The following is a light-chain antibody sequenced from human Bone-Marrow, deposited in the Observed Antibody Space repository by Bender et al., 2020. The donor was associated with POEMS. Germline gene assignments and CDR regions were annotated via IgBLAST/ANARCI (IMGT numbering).Light chain of an antibody. J-gene: IGLJ3*02. CDR3: CSYADNSVWV. CDR1: SSDVGSYDL. Sequence: QSALTQPASVSGSPGQSITISCAGTSSDVGSYDLVSWYQQHPGKAPKLLIYEVRKRPSGVSNRFSGSKSDNTASLTIYGLQAEDEADFYCCSYADNSVWVFGGGTKLTVL. CDR2: EVR. V-gene: IGLV2-23*02.